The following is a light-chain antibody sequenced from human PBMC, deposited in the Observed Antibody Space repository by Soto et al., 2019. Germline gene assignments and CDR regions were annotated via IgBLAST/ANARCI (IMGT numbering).Light chain of an antibody. CDR3: QQYDTYSWT. Sequence: DIQMTQSPSTLSASVGDRVSITCRSSQSISAWVAWYQQKPGKAPKLLIYDASSLESGVPSRFSGSGAVTEFTRPISSVQPDDFATYYCQQYDTYSWTFGQGTKVEIK. CDR2: DAS. J-gene: IGKJ1*01. V-gene: IGKV1-5*01. CDR1: QSISAW.